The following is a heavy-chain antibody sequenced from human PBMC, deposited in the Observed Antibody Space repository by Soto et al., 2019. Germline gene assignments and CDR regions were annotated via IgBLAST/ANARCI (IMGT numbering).Heavy chain of an antibody. CDR2: ISFDGINK. Sequence: QVQLVESGGGVVHPGRSLRVSYAASGFTFNNHAMHWVRQAPGKGLEWVAVISFDGINKYYADSVKGRFTISRDNSKNTLFLQVDSLRAEDTAVYYCAREQLVPSGYYYGMDVWGQGTTVTVSS. J-gene: IGHJ6*02. CDR1: GFTFNNHA. CDR3: AREQLVPSGYYYGMDV. D-gene: IGHD6-6*01. V-gene: IGHV3-30-3*01.